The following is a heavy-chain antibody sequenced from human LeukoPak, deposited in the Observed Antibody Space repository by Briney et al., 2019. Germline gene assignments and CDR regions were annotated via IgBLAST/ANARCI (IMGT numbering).Heavy chain of an antibody. D-gene: IGHD2-15*01. CDR3: ARYVAAGGFDY. Sequence: SETLSLTCTVSGASISSYFWSWIRQPPGKGLEWIGYVYDSGSTNYDPSLKSRVTISVDTSKNHFSLKLSSVTAVDTAVYYCARYVAAGGFDYWGQGTLVTVSS. V-gene: IGHV4-59*01. CDR2: VYDSGST. J-gene: IGHJ4*02. CDR1: GASISSYF.